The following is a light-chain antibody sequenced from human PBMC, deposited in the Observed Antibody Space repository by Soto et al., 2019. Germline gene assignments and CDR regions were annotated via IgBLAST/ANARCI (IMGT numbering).Light chain of an antibody. CDR1: QSISSSY. CDR2: DAS. V-gene: IGKV3-20*01. J-gene: IGKJ3*01. Sequence: EIVLTQSPGTLSLSPGERATLSCRASQSISSSYLAWYQQRPGQAPRLLIYDASSRATGIPDRFSGSGSGPDFTRTISRLEPEDFAVYYCQQYGGSPPFTFGPGTKVDIK. CDR3: QQYGGSPPFT.